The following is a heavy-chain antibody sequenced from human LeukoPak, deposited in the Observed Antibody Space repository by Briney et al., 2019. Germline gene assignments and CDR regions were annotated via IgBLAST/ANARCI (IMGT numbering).Heavy chain of an antibody. CDR2: IIPIFGTA. J-gene: IGHJ6*02. D-gene: IGHD1-7*01. Sequence: ASVKVSCKASGYTFTSYYMHWVRQAPGQGLEWMGGIIPIFGTANYAQKFQGRVTITADESTSTAYMELSSLRYEDTAVYYCARGNWNYDIYYYYYGMDVWGQGTTVTVSS. CDR3: ARGNWNYDIYYYYYGMDV. CDR1: GYTFTSYY. V-gene: IGHV1-69*13.